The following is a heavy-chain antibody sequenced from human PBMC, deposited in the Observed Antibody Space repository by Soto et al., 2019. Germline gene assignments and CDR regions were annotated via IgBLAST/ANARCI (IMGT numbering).Heavy chain of an antibody. CDR1: GFTFSNYA. V-gene: IGHV3-23*01. J-gene: IGHJ4*02. CDR2: ISDNGANA. D-gene: IGHD6-25*01. CDR3: ARAIGADFFDY. Sequence: GGSLRLSCIASGFTFSNYAMSWVRQAPGKGLEWVSTISDNGANAFIGDSMKDHFDVSRDNSKNTVFLHLSTVRAEDTAIYYCARAIGADFFDYWGQGTPVTVSS.